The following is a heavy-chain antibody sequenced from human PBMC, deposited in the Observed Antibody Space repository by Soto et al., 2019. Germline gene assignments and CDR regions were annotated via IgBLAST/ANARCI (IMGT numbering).Heavy chain of an antibody. J-gene: IGHJ4*02. D-gene: IGHD4-4*01. Sequence: QVQLVESGGGVVQPGRSLRLSCAAAGFTFSSYAMHLVRQSQGTVLEWVAVISYEGSNKYYEDSVKGRFTISRDKSKNTLYLQMNSLRNEDTAVDYCARVLGGMATVPFDYWGQGALVTVSS. V-gene: IGHV3-30-3*01. CDR2: ISYEGSNK. CDR3: ARVLGGMATVPFDY. CDR1: GFTFSSYA.